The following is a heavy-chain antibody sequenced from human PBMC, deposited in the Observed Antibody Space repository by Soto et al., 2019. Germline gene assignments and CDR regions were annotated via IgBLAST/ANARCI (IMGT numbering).Heavy chain of an antibody. V-gene: IGHV3-9*01. Sequence: PGGSLRLSCAASGFTFDDYAMHGVRQAPGKGLEWVSGISWNSGSIGYADSVKGRFTISRDNAKNSLYLQMNSLRAEDTALYYCAKGGYYYDSSGSSTGYFQHWGQGTLVTVSS. CDR2: ISWNSGSI. D-gene: IGHD3-22*01. CDR3: AKGGYYYDSSGSSTGYFQH. J-gene: IGHJ1*01. CDR1: GFTFDDYA.